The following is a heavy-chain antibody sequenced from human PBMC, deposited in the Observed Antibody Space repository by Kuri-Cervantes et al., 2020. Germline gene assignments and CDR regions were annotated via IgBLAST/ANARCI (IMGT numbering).Heavy chain of an antibody. V-gene: IGHV3-74*01. CDR1: GFTFSSYW. Sequence: GESLKISCAASGFTFSSYWMHWVRQAPGMGLVWVSHINEDGSHTNYADSVKGRFTISRDNAKNSLYLQMNSLRAEDTAVYYCARDLPQAFMKWLRVSGPDAFDIWGQGTMVTVSS. CDR3: ARDLPQAFMKWLRVSGPDAFDI. D-gene: IGHD5-12*01. J-gene: IGHJ3*02. CDR2: INEDGSHT.